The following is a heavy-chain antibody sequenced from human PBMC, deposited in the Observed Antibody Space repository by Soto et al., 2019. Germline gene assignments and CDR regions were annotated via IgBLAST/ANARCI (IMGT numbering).Heavy chain of an antibody. CDR2: IYYSGIT. CDR3: ARYKSNYYYGMDV. CDR1: GGSISSYY. V-gene: IGHV4-59*01. J-gene: IGHJ6*02. D-gene: IGHD1-20*01. Sequence: QVQLQESGPGLVKPSETLSLTCTVSGGSISSYYWSWIRQPPGKGLEWIGYIYYSGITNYNPSLKSRVTMSVDTSKNQCSLKLSSVTAADTAVDYCARYKSNYYYGMDVWGQGTTVTVS.